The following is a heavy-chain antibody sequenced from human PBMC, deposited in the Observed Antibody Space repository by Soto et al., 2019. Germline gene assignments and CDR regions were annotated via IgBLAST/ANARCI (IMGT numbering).Heavy chain of an antibody. CDR1: VFTFSSYW. Sequence: WGSLRLSCSASVFTFSSYWMHWVRQAPGKGLVWVSRINSDGSSTSYADSVKGRFTISRDNAKNTLYLQMNSLRAEDTAVYYCARDDIVVVPAAISGYYYYYYGMDVWGQGTTVTVSS. CDR3: ARDDIVVVPAAISGYYYYYYGMDV. V-gene: IGHV3-74*01. CDR2: INSDGSST. J-gene: IGHJ6*02. D-gene: IGHD2-2*01.